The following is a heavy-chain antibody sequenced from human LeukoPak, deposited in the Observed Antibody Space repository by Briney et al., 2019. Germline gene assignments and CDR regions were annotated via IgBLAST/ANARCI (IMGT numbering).Heavy chain of an antibody. Sequence: GGSLRLSCAASGFTFSNYAMSWVRQAPGKGLEWVSVISGSGGSTYYADSVKGRFTISRDNPKNTLYLQKNSLRADDTAIYYCAKSLTLQWRGFFDLWGRGTHVTVSS. CDR1: GFTFSNYA. CDR3: AKSLTLQWRGFFDL. D-gene: IGHD6-19*01. J-gene: IGHJ2*01. CDR2: ISGSGGST. V-gene: IGHV3-23*01.